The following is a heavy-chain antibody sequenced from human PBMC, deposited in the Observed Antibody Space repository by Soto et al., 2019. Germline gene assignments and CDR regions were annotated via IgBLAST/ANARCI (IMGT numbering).Heavy chain of an antibody. J-gene: IGHJ6*02. D-gene: IGHD3-3*01. CDR1: GFSINNYA. Sequence: ESGGGVVQPGRSLRLSCIASGFSINNYALHWVRRAPGRGLEWVAVISYDGSNKYYADSVVGLFTISRDNSKNTLYVQMNSLRVEDTAVYHCARRQDFGVPQSYYSMDVWGQGTAVTVSS. CDR3: ARRQDFGVPQSYYSMDV. V-gene: IGHV3-30-3*01. CDR2: ISYDGSNK.